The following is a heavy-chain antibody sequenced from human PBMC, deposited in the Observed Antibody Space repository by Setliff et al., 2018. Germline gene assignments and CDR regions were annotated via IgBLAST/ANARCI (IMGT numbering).Heavy chain of an antibody. CDR3: ARDGGNGVDY. V-gene: IGHV7-4-1*02. D-gene: IGHD4-4*01. Sequence: ASVKVSCKASGYTLNNYAMNWVRQAPGQGFEWMGWINTRTGYPTYAQDFTGRLVFSLDTSVNTAYVEISSLKPEDTAVYYCARDGGNGVDYWGQGTLVTSPQ. CDR2: INTRTGYP. CDR1: GYTLNNYA. J-gene: IGHJ4*02.